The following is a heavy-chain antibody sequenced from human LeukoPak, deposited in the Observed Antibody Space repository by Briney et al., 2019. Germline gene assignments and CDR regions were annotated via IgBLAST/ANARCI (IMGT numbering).Heavy chain of an antibody. J-gene: IGHJ4*02. CDR3: ARRPYYDSTGYWGGFDY. V-gene: IGHV5-51*01. CDR2: IYPGDSDT. CDR1: GYSFSTYW. Sequence: GESLKISCKGSGYSFSTYWIGWVRQMPGKGLEWMGIIYPGDSDTRYSPSFQGQVTFSADVSISTAYLQWSSLKASDTAMYFCARRPYYDSTGYWGGFDYWGQGTTVTVSS. D-gene: IGHD3-22*01.